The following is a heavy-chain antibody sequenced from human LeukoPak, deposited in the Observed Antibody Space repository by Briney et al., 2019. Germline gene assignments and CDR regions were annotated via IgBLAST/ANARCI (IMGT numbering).Heavy chain of an antibody. Sequence: GASVKVSFKASGYTFTGDYVHWVRQAPGQGLEWMGWINPNSGGTDYSQRFQGRVTLTSDTSISTVYMELSRLRSNDTAVYYCATHTTMPLWGQGTLVTVSP. V-gene: IGHV1-2*02. CDR1: GYTFTGDY. CDR2: INPNSGGT. CDR3: ATHTTMPL. D-gene: IGHD5-18*01. J-gene: IGHJ4*02.